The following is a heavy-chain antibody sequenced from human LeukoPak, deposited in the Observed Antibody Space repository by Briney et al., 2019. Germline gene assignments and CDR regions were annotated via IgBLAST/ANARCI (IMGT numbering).Heavy chain of an antibody. CDR3: AKAITISIEGPTPYYYYYGMDV. J-gene: IGHJ6*02. Sequence: PGGSLRLSCAASGFTFSSYAMSWVRQAPGKGLEWVSAISGSGGSTYYADSVKGRFTISRDNSKNTLYLQMNSLRAEDTAVYYCAKAITISIEGPTPYYYYYGMDVWGQGTTVTVSS. D-gene: IGHD3-3*01. V-gene: IGHV3-23*01. CDR2: ISGSGGST. CDR1: GFTFSSYA.